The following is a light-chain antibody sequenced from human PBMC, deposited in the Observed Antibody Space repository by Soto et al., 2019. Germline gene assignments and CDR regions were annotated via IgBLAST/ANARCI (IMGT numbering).Light chain of an antibody. CDR1: QSISSD. CDR3: QQYNKWPRT. Sequence: LMTLSPVTLSVSPGDRATLSCRASQSISSDVAWYQQKPGQAPRLLIYGASTTATGIPARFSGSGSGTEFTLTISSLQSEDFAVYNCQQYNKWPRTFGQGTKVDIK. CDR2: GAS. V-gene: IGKV3-15*01. J-gene: IGKJ2*01.